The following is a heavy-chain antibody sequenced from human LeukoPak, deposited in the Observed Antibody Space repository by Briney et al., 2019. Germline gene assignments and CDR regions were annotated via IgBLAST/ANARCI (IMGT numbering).Heavy chain of an antibody. J-gene: IGHJ4*02. Sequence: GGSLRLSCVASGFSFSTYGMSWVRQAPGKGLEWLSAIDGNGAKTFYADSGKGRFTISRDNSANTLYLQMNSLRGEDTALYYCAKDLHWGLDYWGQGALVTVSS. V-gene: IGHV3-23*01. CDR1: GFSFSTYG. D-gene: IGHD3-16*01. CDR3: AKDLHWGLDY. CDR2: IDGNGAKT.